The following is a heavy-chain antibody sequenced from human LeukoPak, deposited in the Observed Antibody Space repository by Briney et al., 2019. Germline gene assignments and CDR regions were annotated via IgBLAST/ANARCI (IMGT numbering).Heavy chain of an antibody. CDR3: ARGVVRASGTPAGY. CDR2: IIPIFGTA. Sequence: ASVKVSCKASGGTFSSYAISWVRQAPGQGLEWMGRIIPIFGTANYAQKFQGRVTITTDESTSTAYMELSSLRSEDTAVYYCARGVVRASGTPAGYWGQGTLVTVSS. CDR1: GGTFSSYA. V-gene: IGHV1-69*05. J-gene: IGHJ4*02. D-gene: IGHD3-10*01.